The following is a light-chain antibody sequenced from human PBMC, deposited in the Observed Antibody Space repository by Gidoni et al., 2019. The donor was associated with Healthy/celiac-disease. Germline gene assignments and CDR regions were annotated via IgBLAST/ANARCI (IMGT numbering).Light chain of an antibody. CDR3: CQYNNWPPFT. CDR2: GAS. CDR1: QSISSN. J-gene: IGKJ4*01. V-gene: IGKV3-15*01. Sequence: ILMTLSPATLSVSPGERATLSCRASQSISSNLAWYQQKPGRTPTHLIYGASTRAPGIPPRFISGRSWGTFSITISSMLSDDFAVYYYCQYNNWPPFTFGQGTKVEIK.